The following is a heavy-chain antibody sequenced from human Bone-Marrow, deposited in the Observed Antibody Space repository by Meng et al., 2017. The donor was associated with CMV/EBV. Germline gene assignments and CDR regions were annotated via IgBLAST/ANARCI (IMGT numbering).Heavy chain of an antibody. CDR2: INPSGGST. CDR3: ASERGIRFYRYYGMDG. V-gene: IGHV1-46*01. J-gene: IGHJ6*02. Sequence: ASVKVSCKASGYTFTSYYMHWVRQAPGQGLEWMGIINPSGGSTSYAQKFQGRVTMTRDTSTSTVYMELSSLRSEDTAVYYCASERGIRFYRYYGMDGWGQGTTVTVSS. CDR1: GYTFTSYY. D-gene: IGHD3-3*01.